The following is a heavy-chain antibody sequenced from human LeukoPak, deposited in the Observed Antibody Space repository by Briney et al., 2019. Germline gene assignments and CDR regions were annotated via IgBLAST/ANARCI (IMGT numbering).Heavy chain of an antibody. CDR2: IWPDGTDK. CDR3: VKGGGYYSLFGDY. CDR1: GFTLSSYA. D-gene: IGHD2-21*01. V-gene: IGHV3-33*03. J-gene: IGHJ4*02. Sequence: PGGSLRLSCAASGFTLSSYAMSWVRQAPGKGLEWVALIWPDGTDKYYADSVKGRFTISRDKFKNTVYLEVNSVRAEDMAVYYCVKGGGYYSLFGDYWGQGTLVTVSS.